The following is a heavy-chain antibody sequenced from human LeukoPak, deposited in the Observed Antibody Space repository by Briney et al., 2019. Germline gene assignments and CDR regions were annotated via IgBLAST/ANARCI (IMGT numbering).Heavy chain of an antibody. CDR2: ISAYNGNT. D-gene: IGHD2-2*02. CDR1: GYTFTSYG. J-gene: IGHJ6*03. Sequence: ASVKVSCKASGYTFTSYGISWVRQAPGQGLEWMGWISAYNGNTNYAQKLQGRVTMTTDTSTSTAYMELRSLRSDDTAVYYCARGPYCSSTSCYSYYYYMDVWGKGTTVTVSS. CDR3: ARGPYCSSTSCYSYYYYMDV. V-gene: IGHV1-18*01.